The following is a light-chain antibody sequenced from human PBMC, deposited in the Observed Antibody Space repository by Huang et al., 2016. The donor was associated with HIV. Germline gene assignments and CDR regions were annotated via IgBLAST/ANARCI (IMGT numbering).Light chain of an antibody. V-gene: IGKV2-30*02. CDR2: KVS. CDR3: MQGAHWPIT. J-gene: IGKJ5*01. Sequence: DVVMTQSPLSLPVTLGQPASISCRSSERLVHSDGNTYLNWFQHRPGQSPRRLIYKVSSRDSGVPERFSGSGSGTDFTLKISRVEAEDVGVYYCMQGAHWPITFGQGTRLEIK. CDR1: ERLVHSDGNTY.